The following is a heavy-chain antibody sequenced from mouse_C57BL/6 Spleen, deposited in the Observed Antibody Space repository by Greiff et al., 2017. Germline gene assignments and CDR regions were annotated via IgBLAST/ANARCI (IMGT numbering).Heavy chain of an antibody. CDR1: GYAFTNYL. D-gene: IGHD3-3*01. Sequence: VKLMESGAELVRPGTSVKVSCKASGYAFTNYLIEWVKQRPGQGLEWIGVINPGSGGTNYNEKFKGKATLTADKSSSTAYMQLSSLTSEDSAVYFCAEGRFAYWGQGTLVTVSA. CDR2: INPGSGGT. CDR3: AEGRFAY. V-gene: IGHV1-54*01. J-gene: IGHJ3*01.